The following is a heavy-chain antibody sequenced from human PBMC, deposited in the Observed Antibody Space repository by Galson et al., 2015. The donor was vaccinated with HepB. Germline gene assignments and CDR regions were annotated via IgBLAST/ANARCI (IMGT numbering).Heavy chain of an antibody. Sequence: SLRLSCAASGFTFSSYAMNWVRQAPGKGLEWVSGISGSGGRTYDADSVKGRFTISRDNSKNTLFVQMSSLRVEDTAVYYCAKEPVHGDYDSWSGYYFDSWGQGTLVIVSS. CDR2: ISGSGGRT. CDR3: AKEPVHGDYDSWSGYYFDS. CDR1: GFTFSSYA. V-gene: IGHV3-23*01. D-gene: IGHD3-3*01. J-gene: IGHJ4*02.